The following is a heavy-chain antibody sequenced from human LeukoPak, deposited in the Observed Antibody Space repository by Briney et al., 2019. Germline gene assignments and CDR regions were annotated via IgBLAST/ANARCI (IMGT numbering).Heavy chain of an antibody. CDR2: IYSGDLT. V-gene: IGHV3-66*01. Sequence: GGSLRLSCVASRFTMSRYYMSWVRQAPGEGLEWVSVIYSGDLTYYADSVKGRFPLSRDDPKNTVYLQMDSLRAEDTAVYYCARDRGIGLDYWGQGTLVTVSS. CDR3: ARDRGIGLDY. J-gene: IGHJ4*02. CDR1: RFTMSRYY.